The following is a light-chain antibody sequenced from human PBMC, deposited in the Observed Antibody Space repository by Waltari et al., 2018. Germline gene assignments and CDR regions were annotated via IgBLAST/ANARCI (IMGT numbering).Light chain of an antibody. J-gene: IGKJ3*01. V-gene: IGKV3-11*01. Sequence: PGERATLSCRASQSVSSYLAWYQQKPGQAPRLLIYDASNRATGIPARFSGSGSGTDFTLTISSLEPEDFAVYYCQQRSNWPPVFTFGPGTKVDIK. CDR1: QSVSSY. CDR2: DAS. CDR3: QQRSNWPPVFT.